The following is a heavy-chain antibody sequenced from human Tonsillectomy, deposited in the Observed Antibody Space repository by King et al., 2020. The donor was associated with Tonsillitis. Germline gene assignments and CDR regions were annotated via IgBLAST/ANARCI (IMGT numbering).Heavy chain of an antibody. V-gene: IGHV3-73*02. D-gene: IGHD5-12*01. CDR3: IRGGNDGYYDCMDV. CDR2: IRSKADSYAT. J-gene: IGHJ6*02. Sequence: VQLVESGGGLVQPGGSLKLSCTASGFTFSGSAMHWVRQASGKGLEWVGRIRSKADSYATAYAESGKGRFTISRDDSKNTANLQMNSLKTEDTAVYYCIRGGNDGYYDCMDVGGQETTVPVFS. CDR1: GFTFSGSA.